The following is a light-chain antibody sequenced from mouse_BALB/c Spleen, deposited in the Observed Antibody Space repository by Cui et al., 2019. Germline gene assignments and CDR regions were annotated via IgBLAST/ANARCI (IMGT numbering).Light chain of an antibody. CDR3: QQRSSYPYT. J-gene: IGKJ2*01. CDR2: STS. CDR1: SSLSY. Sequence: QIVLTQSPALMSASPGEQVTISCSASSSLSYMHWFQQKPCTSPKLLIYSTSNLASGGPARFSGSGSGTSYSLTISRMEAEDAATYYCQQRSSYPYTFGGGTKLEIK. V-gene: IGKV4-57*01.